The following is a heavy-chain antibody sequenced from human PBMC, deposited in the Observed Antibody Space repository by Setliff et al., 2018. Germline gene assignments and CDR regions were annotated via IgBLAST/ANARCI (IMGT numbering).Heavy chain of an antibody. Sequence: PSETLSLTCTVSGGSISSGSHYWSWIRQPAGKGLEWIGRIYTSGSTNYNPSLKSRVTISVDTSNNQFSLMLSSVTAADTAGYYCASHPHYDSSGDRDYWGQGTLVTVSS. CDR2: IYTSGST. D-gene: IGHD3-22*01. V-gene: IGHV4-61*02. CDR3: ASHPHYDSSGDRDY. CDR1: GGSISSGSHY. J-gene: IGHJ4*02.